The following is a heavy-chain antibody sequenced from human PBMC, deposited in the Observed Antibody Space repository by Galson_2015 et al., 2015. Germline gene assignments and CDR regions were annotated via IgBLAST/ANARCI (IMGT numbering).Heavy chain of an antibody. CDR2: IKQDGSEK. J-gene: IGHJ6*02. D-gene: IGHD3-3*01. CDR1: GFTFSSYW. Sequence: SLRLSCAASGFTFSSYWMSWVRQAPGKGLEWVANIKQDGSEKYYVDSVKGRFTISRDNAKNSLYLQMNSLRAEDTAVYYRARDWLPYYDFWSGCYGDYGMDVWGQGTTVTVSS. CDR3: ARDWLPYYDFWSGCYGDYGMDV. V-gene: IGHV3-7*03.